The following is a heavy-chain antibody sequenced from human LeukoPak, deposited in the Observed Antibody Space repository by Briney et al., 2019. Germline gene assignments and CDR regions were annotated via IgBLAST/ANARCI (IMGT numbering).Heavy chain of an antibody. CDR1: GYTFTGYY. CDR3: ARVDDRGHYYDSSGPRKLFDY. V-gene: IGHV1-2*02. D-gene: IGHD3-22*01. J-gene: IGHJ4*02. Sequence: ASVKVSCKASGYTFTGYYMHWVRQAPGQGREWMGWINPNSGGTNYARKCQGRVTMTRDTSISTAYMDLSRLRSDDTAVYYCARVDDRGHYYDSSGPRKLFDYWGQGTLVTVSS. CDR2: INPNSGGT.